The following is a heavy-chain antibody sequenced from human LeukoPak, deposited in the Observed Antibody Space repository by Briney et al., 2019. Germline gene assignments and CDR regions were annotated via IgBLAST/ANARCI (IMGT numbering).Heavy chain of an antibody. J-gene: IGHJ4*02. CDR2: INHSGST. D-gene: IGHD4-17*01. CDR3: ARYGGDYEYYFDY. CDR1: GGSFSGYY. V-gene: IGHV4-34*01. Sequence: PSETLSLTCAVYGGSFSGYYWSWIRQPPGKGLEWIGEINHSGSTNYNPSLKSRVTISVDTSKNQFSLKLSSVTAADTAVYYRARYGGDYEYYFDYWGQGTLVTVSS.